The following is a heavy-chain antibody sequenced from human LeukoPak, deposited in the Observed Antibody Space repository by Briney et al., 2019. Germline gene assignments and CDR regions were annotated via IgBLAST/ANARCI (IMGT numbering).Heavy chain of an antibody. CDR2: IISFFGAA. Sequence: SVKVSCKASGGTFNSSGISWVRQAPGQGLEWMGGIISFFGAAHYIQKFQGRLTITADESTSTAYMELSSLTSEDTAVYYCTRDPSVDYDLLSHWFDPWGQGTLVTVSS. D-gene: IGHD3-9*01. CDR1: GGTFNSSG. J-gene: IGHJ5*02. V-gene: IGHV1-69*13. CDR3: TRDPSVDYDLLSHWFDP.